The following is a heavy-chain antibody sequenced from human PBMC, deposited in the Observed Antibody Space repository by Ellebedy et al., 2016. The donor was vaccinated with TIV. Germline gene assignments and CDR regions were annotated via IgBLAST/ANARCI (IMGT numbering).Heavy chain of an antibody. J-gene: IGHJ4*02. CDR3: ARGDGDTLDY. Sequence: AASVKVSCKASGYTFASYDINWVRQAPGQGLEWTGWISAYNGNTDYAEKLQGRVTMTTDTSTTTAYMELRSLRFDDTAVYYCARGDGDTLDYWGQGTQVTVSS. CDR2: ISAYNGNT. D-gene: IGHD3-10*01. CDR1: GYTFASYD. V-gene: IGHV1-18*01.